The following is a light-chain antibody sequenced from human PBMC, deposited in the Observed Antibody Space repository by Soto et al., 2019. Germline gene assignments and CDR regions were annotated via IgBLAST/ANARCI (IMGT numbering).Light chain of an antibody. CDR2: GVS. V-gene: IGLV2-14*01. J-gene: IGLJ3*02. Sequence: QSALTQPASVSASPGQSITISCTGGKNDIGSSDYVSWYQQHPGKAPKLIIYGVSNRPSGTSDRFSGSKSGNTASLTISGRQADDEADYYCSSSTSRNTLVFGGGTKVTVL. CDR3: SSSTSRNTLV. CDR1: KNDIGSSDY.